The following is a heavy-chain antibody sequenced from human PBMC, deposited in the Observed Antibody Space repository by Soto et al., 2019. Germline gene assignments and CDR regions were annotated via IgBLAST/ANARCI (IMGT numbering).Heavy chain of an antibody. CDR1: GGSFSGYY. J-gene: IGHJ4*02. D-gene: IGHD6-19*01. V-gene: IGHV4-34*01. CDR2: INHSGST. CDR3: ARGIAVAGGFDY. Sequence: SETLSLTCAVYGGSFSGYYWSWIRQPPGKGLEWIGEINHSGSTNYNPSLKSRVTISVDTSKNQFSLKLSSVTAADTAVYYCARGIAVAGGFDYWGQGTLVTVSS.